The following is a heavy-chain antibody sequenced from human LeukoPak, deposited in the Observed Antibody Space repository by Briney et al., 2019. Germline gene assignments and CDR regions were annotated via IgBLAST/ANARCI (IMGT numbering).Heavy chain of an antibody. D-gene: IGHD1-1*01. V-gene: IGHV4-30-4*08. CDR2: IYYSGST. CDR3: ARGYGTFYYYYMDV. J-gene: IGHJ6*03. Sequence: PSETLSLTCTVSGGSISSGDYYWSWIRQPPGKGLEWIGYIYYSGSTYYNPPLKSRVTISVDTSKDQFSLKLSSVTAADTAVYYCARGYGTFYYYYMDVWGKGTTVTVSS. CDR1: GGSISSGDYY.